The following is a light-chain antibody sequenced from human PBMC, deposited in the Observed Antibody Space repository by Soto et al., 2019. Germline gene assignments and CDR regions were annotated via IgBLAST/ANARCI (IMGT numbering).Light chain of an antibody. J-gene: IGLJ2*01. CDR3: QSFDSSLSGYVL. Sequence: QAVVTQPPSVSGAPGQRVTISCTGSSSNIGARYDVHWYQQLPGKAPKLLIYGNNNRPSGVPDRFSGSKSGTSASLAITGLQAEDEADYFCQSFDSSLSGYVLFGGGTKLTVL. CDR2: GNN. V-gene: IGLV1-40*01. CDR1: SSNIGARYD.